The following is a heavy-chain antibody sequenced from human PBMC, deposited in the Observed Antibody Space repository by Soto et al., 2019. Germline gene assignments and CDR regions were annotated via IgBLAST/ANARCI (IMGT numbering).Heavy chain of an antibody. CDR3: ARENDYVWGSYRLNWFDP. V-gene: IGHV3-23*01. D-gene: IGHD3-16*02. CDR1: GFTFSTYA. Sequence: QPGGSLRLSCAASGFTFSTYAMSWVRQAPGKGLEWVSAISDSGLSTYYADSVKGRFTISRDNAKNSLYLQMNSLRDEDTAVYYCARENDYVWGSYRLNWFDPWGQGP. J-gene: IGHJ5*02. CDR2: ISDSGLST.